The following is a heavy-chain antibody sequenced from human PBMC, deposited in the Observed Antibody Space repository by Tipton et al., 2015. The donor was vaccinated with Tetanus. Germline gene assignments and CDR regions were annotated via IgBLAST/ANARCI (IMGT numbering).Heavy chain of an antibody. J-gene: IGHJ3*02. CDR1: GYTFTSYG. CDR2: ISAYNGNT. Sequence: QLVQSGAEVKKPGASVKVSCKASGYTFTSYGISWVRQAPGQVLEWMGWISAYNGNTHYAQKLQGRVTMTTDTSTSTAYMELRSLRSDDTAVYYCAREDYYDSSGYWYDAFDIWGQGTMVTVSS. CDR3: AREDYYDSSGYWYDAFDI. V-gene: IGHV1-18*01. D-gene: IGHD3-22*01.